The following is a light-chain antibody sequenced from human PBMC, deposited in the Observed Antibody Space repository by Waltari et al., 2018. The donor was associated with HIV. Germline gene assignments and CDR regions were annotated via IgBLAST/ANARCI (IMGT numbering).Light chain of an antibody. V-gene: IGLV3-10*01. CDR3: YSTANGDSHKWV. CDR2: DDN. Sequence: SYELTQPASVSVSPEQTATITCSGDALSKKSAYWYRQKSGHAPALVIYDDNKRASGIPDRISACKSGTVATLTITGAQVEDEADYYCYSTANGDSHKWVFGAGTLVTVL. CDR1: ALSKKS. J-gene: IGLJ1*01.